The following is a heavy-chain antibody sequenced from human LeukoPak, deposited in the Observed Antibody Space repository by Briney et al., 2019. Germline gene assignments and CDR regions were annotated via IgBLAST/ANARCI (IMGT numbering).Heavy chain of an antibody. CDR1: GYSFNSYW. Sequence: GESLKISCRASGYSFNSYWIGWVRQMPGKGLEGMGIIYPGDSDTRYSPSFQGRVTISADKSINTAYLQWSRLKASDTAMYYCARQDRTYDFYYYMDVWGSGTTVTVSS. V-gene: IGHV5-51*01. J-gene: IGHJ6*03. CDR2: IYPGDSDT. CDR3: ARQDRTYDFYYYMDV.